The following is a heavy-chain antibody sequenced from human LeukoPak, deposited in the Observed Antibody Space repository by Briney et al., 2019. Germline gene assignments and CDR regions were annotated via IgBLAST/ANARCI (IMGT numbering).Heavy chain of an antibody. CDR1: GGTFSSYA. Sequence: SVKVSCKASGGTFSSYAISWVRRAPGQGLEWMGGIIPIFGTANHAQMFQGRVTMTRDTSTSTVYMELSSLRSEDTAVYYCARDRGGNTYWFDPWGQGTLVTVSS. CDR3: ARDRGGNTYWFDP. V-gene: IGHV1-69*05. J-gene: IGHJ5*02. CDR2: IIPIFGTA. D-gene: IGHD4-23*01.